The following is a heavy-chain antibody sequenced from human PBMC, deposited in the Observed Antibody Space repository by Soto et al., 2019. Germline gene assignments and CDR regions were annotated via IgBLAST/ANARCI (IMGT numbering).Heavy chain of an antibody. Sequence: EVQLVVSGGGLVQPGRSLRLSCAASGFTFGDYAMHWVRQVPGKGLEWVSGISWNGGTIAYADSVKGRFTIARDNAKNSLYLQMKSLRAEDTALYDGAKGYEWGYFQCWGQGAVVTVSS. D-gene: IGHD1-20*01. J-gene: IGHJ1*01. CDR1: GFTFGDYA. V-gene: IGHV3-9*01. CDR3: AKGYEWGYFQC. CDR2: ISWNGGTI.